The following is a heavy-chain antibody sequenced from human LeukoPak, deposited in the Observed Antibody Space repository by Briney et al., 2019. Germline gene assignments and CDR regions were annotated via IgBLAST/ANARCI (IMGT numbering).Heavy chain of an antibody. V-gene: IGHV4-4*02. CDR3: ARGQRAVVTGYFSI. Sequence: PSETLSLTCAVFGGSISSNNWWSWVRQPPGKGLEWIGEIFHSGSTNYNPSLKSRVTISVDTSKNQFSLKLSSVTAADTAVYYCARGQRAVVTGYFSIWGQGTMVTVSS. J-gene: IGHJ3*02. CDR2: IFHSGST. CDR1: GGSISSNNW. D-gene: IGHD2-21*02.